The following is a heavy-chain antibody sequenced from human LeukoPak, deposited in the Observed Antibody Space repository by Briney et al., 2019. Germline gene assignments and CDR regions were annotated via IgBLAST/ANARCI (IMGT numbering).Heavy chain of an antibody. CDR3: ARDRSFFDY. CDR1: GFTFSTYW. CDR2: IKQDGSEK. V-gene: IGHV3-7*04. Sequence: GGSLRLSCAASGFTFSTYWTTWVRQAPGKGLEWVANIKQDGSEKYYVDSVKGRFTISRDNAKNSLYLQMNSLRAEDTALYYCARDRSFFDYWGQGTLVTVSS. J-gene: IGHJ4*02.